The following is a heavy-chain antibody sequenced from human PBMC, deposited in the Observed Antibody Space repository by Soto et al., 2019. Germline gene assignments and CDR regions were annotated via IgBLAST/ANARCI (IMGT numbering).Heavy chain of an antibody. CDR1: GGTFSSYA. CDR3: TRIGDFWSGYRDGAFGY. Sequence: QVQLVQSGAEVKKPGSSVKVSCKASGGTFSSYAISWVRQAPGQGLVWMGGIIPILGTANYAQKFQGRVTITADESTSTAYIELSRLRSEDTAVYFCTRIGDFWSGYRDGAFGYWGQRTLVTVSA. V-gene: IGHV1-69*11. D-gene: IGHD3-3*01. J-gene: IGHJ4*02. CDR2: IIPILGTA.